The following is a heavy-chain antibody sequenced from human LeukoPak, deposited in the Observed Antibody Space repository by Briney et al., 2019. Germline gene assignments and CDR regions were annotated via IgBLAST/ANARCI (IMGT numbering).Heavy chain of an antibody. J-gene: IGHJ4*02. D-gene: IGHD5-18*01. CDR1: GFTVTGYY. CDR3: TRGGLEGSGYSYGSHDY. Sequence: ASVKVSCKASGFTVTGYYMHWVRQAPGQGLEWMGWINPNSDATNYAQKFQGRVTMTRGTSISTVYMELSRLRSDDTAVYYCTRGGLEGSGYSYGSHDYWGQGTLVTVSS. CDR2: INPNSDAT. V-gene: IGHV1-2*02.